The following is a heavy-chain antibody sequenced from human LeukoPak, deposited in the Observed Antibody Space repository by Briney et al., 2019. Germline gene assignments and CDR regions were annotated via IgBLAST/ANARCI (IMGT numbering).Heavy chain of an antibody. CDR1: GGSISSGDYY. CDR3: ARVRRGYSGYRIDYFDY. CDR2: IYYSGST. D-gene: IGHD5-12*01. J-gene: IGHJ4*02. V-gene: IGHV4-30-4*01. Sequence: PSQTLSLTCTVSGGSISSGDYYWSWIRQPPGEGLEWIGYIYYSGSTYYNPSLKSRVTISVDTSKNQFSLKLSSVTAAGTAVYYCARVRRGYSGYRIDYFDYWGQGTLVTVSS.